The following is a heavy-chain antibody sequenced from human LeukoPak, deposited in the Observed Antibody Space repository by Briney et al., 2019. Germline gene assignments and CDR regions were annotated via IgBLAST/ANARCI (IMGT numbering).Heavy chain of an antibody. CDR2: IYYSGST. CDR3: ARVSGHRVAVAGIMDV. D-gene: IGHD6-19*01. V-gene: IGHV4-39*07. CDR1: GGSISSSSYY. Sequence: NPSETLSLTCTVSGGSISSSSYYWGWIRQPPGKGLEWIGSIYYSGSTYYNPSLKSRVTISVDTSKNQFSLKLSSVTAADTAVYYCARVSGHRVAVAGIMDVWGKGTTVTVSS. J-gene: IGHJ6*04.